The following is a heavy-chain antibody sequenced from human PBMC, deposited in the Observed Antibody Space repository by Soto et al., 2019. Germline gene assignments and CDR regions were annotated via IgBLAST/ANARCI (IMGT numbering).Heavy chain of an antibody. Sequence: QVQLVQSGAEVKKPGSSVKVSCKASGGTFSSYTISWVRQAPGQGLEWMGRSIPILGIANYAQKFQGRVTITADKSTSTAYMELSSLRSEDTAVYYCARAHKEQQLDHWGQGTLVTVSS. CDR3: ARAHKEQQLDH. J-gene: IGHJ4*02. V-gene: IGHV1-69*02. D-gene: IGHD6-13*01. CDR1: GGTFSSYT. CDR2: SIPILGIA.